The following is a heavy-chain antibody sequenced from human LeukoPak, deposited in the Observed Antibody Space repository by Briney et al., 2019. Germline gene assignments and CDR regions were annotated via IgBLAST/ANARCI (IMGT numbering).Heavy chain of an antibody. V-gene: IGHV3-33*06. CDR1: GFSFSSYG. CDR3: AKKGQANGYGKPD. Sequence: GGSLRLSCAASGFSFSSYGMHWVRQAPGKGLGWVAVIWYDGSNKYYADSMKGRFTISRDNSKNTLYLQMNSLRADDTAVYYCAKKGQANGYGKPDWGQGTLVTVSS. D-gene: IGHD5-12*01. J-gene: IGHJ4*02. CDR2: IWYDGSNK.